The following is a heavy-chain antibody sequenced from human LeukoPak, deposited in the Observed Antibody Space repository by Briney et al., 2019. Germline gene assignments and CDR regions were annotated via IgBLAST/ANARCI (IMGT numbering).Heavy chain of an antibody. CDR3: AKDGVWHCSSTSCYYFDY. D-gene: IGHD2-2*01. CDR2: IWYDGSNK. CDR1: GFTFSSYG. J-gene: IGHJ4*02. Sequence: GGSLRLSCAASGFTFSSYGMHWVRQAPGKGLEWVAVIWYDGSNKYYADSVKGRFTTSRDNSKNTLYLQMNSPRAEDTAVYYCAKDGVWHCSSTSCYYFDYWGQGTLVTVSS. V-gene: IGHV3-33*06.